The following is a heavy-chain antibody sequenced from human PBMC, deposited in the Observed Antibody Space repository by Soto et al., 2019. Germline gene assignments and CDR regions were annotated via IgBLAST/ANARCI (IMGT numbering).Heavy chain of an antibody. J-gene: IGHJ5*02. CDR1: GFTVSSSH. V-gene: IGHV3-53*01. Sequence: GGSLRLSCTTSGFTVSSSHMSWVRLAPGKGLEWVSVTYSGGSAYYAVSVQGRFTISRDNSKNIVYLQMNSLRGEDTAMYYCARLGPYGSESYSFRYNWFDPWGQGTLVTVSS. CDR3: ARLGPYGSESYSFRYNWFDP. CDR2: TYSGGSA. D-gene: IGHD3-10*01.